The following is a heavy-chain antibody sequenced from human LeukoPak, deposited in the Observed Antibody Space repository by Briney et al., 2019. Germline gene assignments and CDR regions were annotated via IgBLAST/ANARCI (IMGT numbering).Heavy chain of an antibody. CDR3: ARDYNSSSWYPSPFDI. Sequence: SETLSLTCTVSGGSISSYYWSWIRQPAGKGLEWIGRIYTSGSTNYNPSLESRVTMSVDTSKNQFSLKLSSVTAADTAVYYCARDYNSSSWYPSPFDIWGQGTMVTVSS. D-gene: IGHD6-13*01. J-gene: IGHJ3*02. CDR1: GGSISSYY. V-gene: IGHV4-4*07. CDR2: IYTSGST.